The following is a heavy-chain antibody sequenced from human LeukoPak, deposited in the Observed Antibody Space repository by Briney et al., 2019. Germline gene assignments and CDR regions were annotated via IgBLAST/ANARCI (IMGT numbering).Heavy chain of an antibody. Sequence: GGSLRLSCAASGFTSSSYAMSWVRQAPGKGLEWVSAISGSGGSTYYADSVKGRFTISRDNSKNTLYLQMNSLRAEDTAVYYCAKVNCSGGSCYSLDYWGQGTLVTVSS. CDR1: GFTSSSYA. CDR2: ISGSGGST. D-gene: IGHD2-15*01. J-gene: IGHJ4*02. V-gene: IGHV3-23*01. CDR3: AKVNCSGGSCYSLDY.